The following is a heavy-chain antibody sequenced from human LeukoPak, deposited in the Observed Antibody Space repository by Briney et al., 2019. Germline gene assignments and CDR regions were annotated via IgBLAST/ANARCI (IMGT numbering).Heavy chain of an antibody. D-gene: IGHD3-9*01. V-gene: IGHV4-30-4*02. CDR1: GGSISSGDYY. J-gene: IGHJ4*02. CDR2: IYYSGST. CDR3: ARGTYYDILNGSSWYFDY. Sequence: SDTLSLTCTVSGGSISSGDYYWSWIRQPPGKGLEWIGYIYYSGSTYYNPSLKSRFTISVDTSKNQFSLKLSSVTAADTAVYYCARGTYYDILNGSSWYFDYWGQGTLVTVSS.